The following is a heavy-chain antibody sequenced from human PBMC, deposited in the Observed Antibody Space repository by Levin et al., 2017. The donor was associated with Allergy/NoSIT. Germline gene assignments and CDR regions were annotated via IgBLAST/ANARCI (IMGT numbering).Heavy chain of an antibody. V-gene: IGHV3-15*01. D-gene: IGHD3-10*01. Sequence: KPGGSLRLSCAASGFSFSYTYMNWVRQAPGKGLEWVGRVRSKTDGGTTDYAAPVRGRFSISRDDSKHTLYLQMSSLRTEDTAIYYCATMGIYTGKYFDYWGQGTPVTVSS. CDR2: VRSKTDGGTT. CDR3: ATMGIYTGKYFDY. J-gene: IGHJ4*02. CDR1: GFSFSYTY.